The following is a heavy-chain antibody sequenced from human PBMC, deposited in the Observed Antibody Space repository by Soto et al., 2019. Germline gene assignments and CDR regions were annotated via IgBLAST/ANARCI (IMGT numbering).Heavy chain of an antibody. D-gene: IGHD6-6*01. CDR1: GYTFTSYA. V-gene: IGHV1-3*01. Sequence: GASVKVSCKASGYTFTSYAMHWVRQAPGQRLEWMGGMNAASGNTNYSQKFQGRVTMTRDTSISTAYMELSSLRSEDTAVYYCARRMSSSQFYCYMDVWGKGTTVTVSS. CDR3: ARRMSSSQFYCYMDV. CDR2: MNAASGNT. J-gene: IGHJ6*03.